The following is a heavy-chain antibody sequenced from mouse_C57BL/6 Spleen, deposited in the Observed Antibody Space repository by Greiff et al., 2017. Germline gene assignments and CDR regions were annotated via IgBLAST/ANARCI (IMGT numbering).Heavy chain of an antibody. D-gene: IGHD4-1*01. V-gene: IGHV5-16*01. CDR1: GFTFSDYY. CDR3: ARDRSWDYYYAMDY. CDR2: INYDGSST. Sequence: EVQVVESEGGLVQPGSSMKLSCTASGFTFSDYYMAWVRQVPEKGLEWVANINYDGSSTYYLDSLKSRFIISRDNAKNILYLQMSSLKSEDTATYYCARDRSWDYYYAMDYWGQGTSVTVSS. J-gene: IGHJ4*01.